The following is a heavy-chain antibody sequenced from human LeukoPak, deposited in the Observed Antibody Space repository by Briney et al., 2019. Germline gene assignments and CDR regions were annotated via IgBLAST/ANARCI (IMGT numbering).Heavy chain of an antibody. V-gene: IGHV3-21*01. J-gene: IGHJ3*02. Sequence: AGGSLRLSCAASGFTFSSYSMKWVRPAPGKGLEWVSSISSSSSYIYYADSVKGRFTISRDNAKNSLYLQMNSLRAEDTAVYYCARGVSDYDAFDIWGQGTMVTVPS. D-gene: IGHD4-17*01. CDR1: GFTFSSYS. CDR3: ARGVSDYDAFDI. CDR2: ISSSSSYI.